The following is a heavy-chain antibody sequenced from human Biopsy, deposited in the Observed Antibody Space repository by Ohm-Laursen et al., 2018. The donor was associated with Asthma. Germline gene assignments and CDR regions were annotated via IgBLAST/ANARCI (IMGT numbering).Heavy chain of an antibody. Sequence: SLRLSCSASGFTFRKSAMHWVRQAPGKGLDWVAVISFDGSNKNYTDSVKGRFTISRDNSRNTLHLQMNSLRAEDTAVYYCAKDVFPGWELRRGPDYWGQGTLVTVSS. CDR2: ISFDGSNK. D-gene: IGHD1-26*01. J-gene: IGHJ4*02. CDR1: GFTFRKSA. CDR3: AKDVFPGWELRRGPDY. V-gene: IGHV3-30*18.